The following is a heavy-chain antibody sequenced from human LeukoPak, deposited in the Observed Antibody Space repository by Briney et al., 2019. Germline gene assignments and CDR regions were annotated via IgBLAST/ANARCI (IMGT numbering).Heavy chain of an antibody. D-gene: IGHD3-10*01. V-gene: IGHV4-34*01. CDR2: INHSGST. CDR1: GGSFSGYY. Sequence: ASETLSLTCAVYGGSFSGYYWSWIRQPPGKGLEWIGEINHSGSTNYNPSLKSRVTISVDTSKKQFFLKLSSVTAADTAVYYCARGPGSGSYYNAYWGQGTLVTVSS. CDR3: ARGPGSGSYYNAY. J-gene: IGHJ4*02.